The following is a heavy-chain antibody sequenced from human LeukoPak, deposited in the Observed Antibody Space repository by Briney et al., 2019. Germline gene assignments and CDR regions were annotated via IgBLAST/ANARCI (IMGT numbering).Heavy chain of an antibody. CDR2: ISAYNGNT. V-gene: IGHV1-18*01. D-gene: IGHD2-2*02. CDR1: GYTFSSYG. CDR3: ARIGYCSSTSCYRGYYYHGMDV. J-gene: IGHJ6*02. Sequence: ASVRVSCKASGYTFSSYGITWVRQAPGQGLEWMGWISAYNGNTNYAQKLQGRVTMTTDTSTTTAYMELRSLRSDDTAVYYCARIGYCSSTSCYRGYYYHGMDVWGQGTTVTVSS.